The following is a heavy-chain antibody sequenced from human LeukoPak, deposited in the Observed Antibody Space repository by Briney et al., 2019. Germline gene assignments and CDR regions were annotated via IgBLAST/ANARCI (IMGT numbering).Heavy chain of an antibody. CDR3: ARINCSGGTCYDYFDD. D-gene: IGHD2-15*01. J-gene: IGHJ4*02. CDR2: VSAGGTNT. Sequence: GGSLRLSCVGSPVTFGTSAMSWVRQAPGKGLEWVSAVSAGGTNTYYADSVEGRFTITRDNSKDTLYLHMDSLRVEDTAQYFCARINCSGGTCYDYFDDWGQGTLVTVSS. V-gene: IGHV3-23*01. CDR1: PVTFGTSA.